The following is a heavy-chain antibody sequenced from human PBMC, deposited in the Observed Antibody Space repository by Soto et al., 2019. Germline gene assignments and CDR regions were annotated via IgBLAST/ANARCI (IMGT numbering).Heavy chain of an antibody. V-gene: IGHV3-20*04. J-gene: IGHJ4*02. CDR2: VNWNGGST. Sequence: EVQLVESGGGVLRPGGSLRLSCAASGFTFDDYGMSWARQAPGKGLEWVSGVNWNGGSTGYADSVKGRFTISRDNAKNSLYQQMNSLRCEDYSFYYIVKGASLYFDYWGQGTLVTVSS. CDR3: VKGASLYFDY. CDR1: GFTFDDYG. D-gene: IGHD1-26*01.